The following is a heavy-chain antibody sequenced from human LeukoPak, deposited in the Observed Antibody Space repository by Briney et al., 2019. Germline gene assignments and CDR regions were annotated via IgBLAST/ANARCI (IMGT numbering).Heavy chain of an antibody. D-gene: IGHD4/OR15-4a*01. CDR1: GYTFTSYD. CDR3: ARIYGGYYYYYYYMDV. V-gene: IGHV1-8*01. Sequence: ASVKVSCKASGYTFTSYDINWVRQATGQGLEWMGWMNPNSGNTGYAQKFQGRVTMTRNTSISTAYMELSSLRSEDTAVYYCARIYGGYYYYYYYMDVWGKGTTVTVSS. CDR2: MNPNSGNT. J-gene: IGHJ6*03.